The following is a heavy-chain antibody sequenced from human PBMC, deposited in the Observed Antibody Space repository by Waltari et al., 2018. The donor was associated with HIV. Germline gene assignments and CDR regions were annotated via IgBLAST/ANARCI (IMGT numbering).Heavy chain of an antibody. CDR3: AKPAAMASYGMDV. Sequence: QVQLVESGGGVVQPGRSLRLSCAASGFTFSSYGMHWVRQAPGKGLEWVAVISYDGSNKYYADSVKGRFTISRDNSKNTLYLQMNSLRAEDTAVYYCAKPAAMASYGMDVWGQGTMVTVSS. J-gene: IGHJ6*02. CDR2: ISYDGSNK. D-gene: IGHD5-18*01. CDR1: GFTFSSYG. V-gene: IGHV3-30*18.